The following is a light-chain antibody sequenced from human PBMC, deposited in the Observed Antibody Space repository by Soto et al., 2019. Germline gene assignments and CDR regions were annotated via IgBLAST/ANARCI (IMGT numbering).Light chain of an antibody. CDR2: DNN. CDR1: SSNIGNNY. J-gene: IGLJ3*02. V-gene: IGLV1-51*01. Sequence: QSVLTQPPSVSAAPGQKVTISCSGSSSNIGNNYVSWYQQLPGTAPKLLIHDNNKRPSGIPDRFSGSKSGTSATLGITGLQTGDEADYYCGTWDSSLSAGVFGGGTMLTVL. CDR3: GTWDSSLSAGV.